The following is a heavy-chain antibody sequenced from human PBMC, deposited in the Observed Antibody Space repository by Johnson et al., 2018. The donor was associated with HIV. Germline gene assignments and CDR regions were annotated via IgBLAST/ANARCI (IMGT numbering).Heavy chain of an antibody. D-gene: IGHD3-22*01. CDR2: ISSSGSTI. CDR3: ARDTYYYDSSGYLDAFDI. Sequence: QVQLVESGGGLIQRGGSLRLSCAASGFTFSDYYMRWIRQAPGKGLEWVSYISSSGSTIYYADSVKGRFTISRDNAKNSLYLQMNSLRAEDTAVYYCARDTYYYDSSGYLDAFDIWGQGTMVTVSS. V-gene: IGHV3-11*04. J-gene: IGHJ3*02. CDR1: GFTFSDYY.